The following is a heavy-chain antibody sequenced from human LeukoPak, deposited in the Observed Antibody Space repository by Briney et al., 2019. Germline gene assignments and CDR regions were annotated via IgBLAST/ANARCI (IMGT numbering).Heavy chain of an antibody. CDR2: IYHSGST. D-gene: IGHD1-1*01. CDR3: VRQLSHYSYYYYMDV. CDR1: SYSISSGYY. Sequence: SETLSLTCAVYSYSISSGYYWGWIRQPPGKGLEWIGSIYHSGSTYYNPSLESRVTISVDTSKNQFSLKLSSVTAADTAVYYCVRQLSHYSYYYYMDVWGKGTTVTVSS. J-gene: IGHJ6*03. V-gene: IGHV4-38-2*01.